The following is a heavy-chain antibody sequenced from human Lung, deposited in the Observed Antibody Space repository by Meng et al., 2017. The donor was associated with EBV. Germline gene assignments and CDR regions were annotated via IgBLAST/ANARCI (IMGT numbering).Heavy chain of an antibody. J-gene: IGHJ4*02. V-gene: IGHV1-18*01. D-gene: IGHD1-26*01. CDR2: MNAYNGDT. CDR1: GYTFTNNS. Sequence: AQLVQFGGEVRKLGAQVKVSCKSSGYTFTNNSITWVRQVPGKGLEWMGWMNAYNGDTNDAQTLQGRDTMTTDTSTRTAYMELRSLRTEDTAVYYCARVEVGITSGDYWGQGTLVTVSS. CDR3: ARVEVGITSGDY.